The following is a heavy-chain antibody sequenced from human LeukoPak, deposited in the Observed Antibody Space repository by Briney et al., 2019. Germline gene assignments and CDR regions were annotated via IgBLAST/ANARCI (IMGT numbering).Heavy chain of an antibody. V-gene: IGHV1-2*04. CDR2: INPNSGGT. CDR3: AAGGGGYYYYDSIHFDY. J-gene: IGHJ4*02. CDR1: GYTFTGYY. Sequence: ASVKVSCKASGYTFTGYYMHWVRQAPGQGLEWMGWINPNSGGTNYAQKFQGWVTMTRDTSISTAYMELSRLRSDDTAVYYCAAGGGGYYYYDSIHFDYWGQGTLVTVSS. D-gene: IGHD3-22*01.